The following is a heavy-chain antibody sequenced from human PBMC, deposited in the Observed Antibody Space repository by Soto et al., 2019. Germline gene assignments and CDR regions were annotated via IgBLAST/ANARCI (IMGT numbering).Heavy chain of an antibody. CDR3: ARGGSDYGLYNWFDP. CDR2: ISSSGSTI. V-gene: IGHV3-48*03. D-gene: IGHD4-17*01. J-gene: IGHJ5*02. CDR1: GLTFSSYE. Sequence: PGGSLRLSCAASGLTFSSYEMNWVRQAPGKGLEWVSYISSSGSTIYYADSVKGRFTISRDNAKNSLYLQMNSLRAEDTAVYYCARGGSDYGLYNWFDPWGQGTLVTVSS.